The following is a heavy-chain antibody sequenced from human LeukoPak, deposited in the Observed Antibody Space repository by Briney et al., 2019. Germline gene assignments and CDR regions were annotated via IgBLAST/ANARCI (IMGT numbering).Heavy chain of an antibody. D-gene: IGHD2-15*01. CDR3: ARDPAGLCSGGSCYRWFDP. Sequence: PGGPLRLSCAAPGFTFSSYSMNWVRQAPGKGLEWVSSISSSSSYIYYADSVKGRFTISRDNAKNSLYLQMNSLRAEDTAVYYCARDPAGLCSGGSCYRWFDPWGQGTLVTVSS. CDR2: ISSSSSYI. V-gene: IGHV3-21*01. CDR1: GFTFSSYS. J-gene: IGHJ5*02.